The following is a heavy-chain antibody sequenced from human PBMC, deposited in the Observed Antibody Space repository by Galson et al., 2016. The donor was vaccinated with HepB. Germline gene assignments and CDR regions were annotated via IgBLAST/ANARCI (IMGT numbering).Heavy chain of an antibody. CDR3: ARNIYGTGDFDY. J-gene: IGHJ4*02. Sequence: SVKVSCKASGCTFSSYDINWVRQATGQGLEWIGWMTPNSGKTGYAQKFQGRVTLIRDTSISTAYMELTGLGSEDTAVYYCARNIYGTGDFDYWGQGTLVTVSS. CDR1: GCTFSSYD. CDR2: MTPNSGKT. V-gene: IGHV1-8*01. D-gene: IGHD7-27*01.